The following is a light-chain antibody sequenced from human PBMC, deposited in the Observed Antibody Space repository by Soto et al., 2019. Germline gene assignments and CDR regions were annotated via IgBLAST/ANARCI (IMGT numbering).Light chain of an antibody. CDR1: QTVNAW. Sequence: DIQMTQSPSTLSASPGDRVTITCRASQTVNAWLAWYQHKPGKAPKPLIYDASILESGVPARFSGSGSGTEFILTISSLQPDDVGTYYCQQYNTHSGTFGQGTKVEIK. V-gene: IGKV1-5*01. CDR3: QQYNTHSGT. J-gene: IGKJ1*01. CDR2: DAS.